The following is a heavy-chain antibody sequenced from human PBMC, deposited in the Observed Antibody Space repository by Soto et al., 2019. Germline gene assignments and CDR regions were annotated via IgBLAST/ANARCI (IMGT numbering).Heavy chain of an antibody. CDR3: AGEYDGSFRFDY. J-gene: IGHJ4*02. CDR2: IFYSGST. D-gene: IGHD3-16*01. V-gene: IGHV4-59*01. Sequence: PSETLSLTCTVSGGSINNYHWSWIRQSPEKGLEWIGYIFYSGSTTYNPSLKNRVTISKDTSKSQFSLKLTSVTAADTAVYYCAGEYDGSFRFDYWGQGRLVTSPQ. CDR1: GGSINNYH.